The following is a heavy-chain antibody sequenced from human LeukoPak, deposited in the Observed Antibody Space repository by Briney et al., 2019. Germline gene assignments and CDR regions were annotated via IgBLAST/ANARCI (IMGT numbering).Heavy chain of an antibody. D-gene: IGHD3-16*02. CDR2: IMPMFGKA. CDR3: ARGSMITFGGVIVPFDP. Sequence: WASVKVSCKASGGTFSSYDIGWVRQAPGQGLEWMGGIMPMFGKANYAQKFQGRVTTTADKATSTAYMELSSLRSDDTAVYYCARGSMITFGGVIVPFDPWGQGTLVTVSS. CDR1: GGTFSSYD. V-gene: IGHV1-69*06. J-gene: IGHJ5*02.